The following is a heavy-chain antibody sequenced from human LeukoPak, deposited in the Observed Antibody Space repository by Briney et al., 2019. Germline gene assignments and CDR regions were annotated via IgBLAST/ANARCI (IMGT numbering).Heavy chain of an antibody. D-gene: IGHD5/OR15-5a*01. CDR1: GYSFATYG. CDR2: ISPYNGKA. J-gene: IGHJ6*03. CDR3: ARDQVSHIMPLYMDV. V-gene: IGHV1-18*01. Sequence: ASVKVSCKASGYSFATYGISWVRQAPGQRLEWMGWISPYNGKAEYAQKFQGRVTMTTDTITSTVNMDLRSLSSDDTAVYYCARDQVSHIMPLYMDVWGKGTTVTVSS.